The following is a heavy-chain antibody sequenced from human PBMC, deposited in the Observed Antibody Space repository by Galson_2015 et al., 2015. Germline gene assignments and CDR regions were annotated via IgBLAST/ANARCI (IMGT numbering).Heavy chain of an antibody. Sequence: SLRLSCAASGFTFSSYWMHWVRQAPGKGLVWVSRIREDGKTINYADSVKGRFTISRDNAKDTLYLQMNSLRAEDTAVYYCTRLKVGSAVTYGMDLWGQGTTVTVSS. CDR1: GFTFSSYW. CDR2: IREDGKTI. J-gene: IGHJ6*02. V-gene: IGHV3-74*01. D-gene: IGHD4-11*01. CDR3: TRLKVGSAVTYGMDL.